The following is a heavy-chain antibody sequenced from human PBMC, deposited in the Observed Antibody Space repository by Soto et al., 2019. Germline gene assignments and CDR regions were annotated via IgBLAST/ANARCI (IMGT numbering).Heavy chain of an antibody. Sequence: SETLSLTCSVSGGSINNYYCSWIRQPPGKGLEWIGYMYYSGSTNYNPSLKSRVTISIDRSKNQFSLKLSSVTAADTAVYYCARVPDYWGQGILVTVSS. CDR1: GGSINNYY. V-gene: IGHV4-59*12. CDR2: MYYSGST. J-gene: IGHJ4*02. D-gene: IGHD2-2*01. CDR3: ARVPDY.